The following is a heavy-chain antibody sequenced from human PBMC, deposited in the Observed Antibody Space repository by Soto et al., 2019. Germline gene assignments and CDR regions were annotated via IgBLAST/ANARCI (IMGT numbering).Heavy chain of an antibody. CDR3: ARRGYSYGYDYYYYGMDV. D-gene: IGHD5-18*01. J-gene: IGHJ6*02. Sequence: QVQLVQSGAEVKKPGSSVKVSCKASGGTFSSYAISWVRQAPGQGLEWMGGIIPIFGTAHYAQKFQGRVTITADESTSTAYMELSSLRSEDTAVYYCARRGYSYGYDYYYYGMDVWGQGTTVTVSS. CDR2: IIPIFGTA. V-gene: IGHV1-69*12. CDR1: GGTFSSYA.